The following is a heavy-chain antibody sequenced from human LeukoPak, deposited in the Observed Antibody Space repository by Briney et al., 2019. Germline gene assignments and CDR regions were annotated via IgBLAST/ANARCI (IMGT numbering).Heavy chain of an antibody. CDR2: IYYSGTS. D-gene: IGHD3-22*01. V-gene: IGHV4-39*07. Sequence: PSETLSLTCTVSGGSISSSSYYWGWIRQPPGKGLEWIGSIYYSGTSHDNPSLKSRVTISISTSKNQFSLKLSSVTAADTAVYYCARVMGSSGFPTWCDPWGQGTLVTVSS. CDR3: ARVMGSSGFPTWCDP. CDR1: GGSISSSSYY. J-gene: IGHJ5*02.